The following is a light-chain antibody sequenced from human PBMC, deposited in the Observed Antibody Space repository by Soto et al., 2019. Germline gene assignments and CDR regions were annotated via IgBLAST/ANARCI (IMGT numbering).Light chain of an antibody. CDR1: SSDVGSYNL. CDR2: EGS. V-gene: IGLV2-23*01. Sequence: QSVLTQPASVSGSPGQSIPISCNGTSSDVGSYNLVSWYQQHPGKAPKLMIYEGSKRPSGVSNRFSGSKSGNTASLTISGLQAEDEADYYCCSYAGSSSYVFGTGTKVTVL. J-gene: IGLJ1*01. CDR3: CSYAGSSSYV.